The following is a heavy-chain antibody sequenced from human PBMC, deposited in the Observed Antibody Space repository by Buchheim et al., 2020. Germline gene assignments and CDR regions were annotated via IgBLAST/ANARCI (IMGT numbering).Heavy chain of an antibody. CDR1: GGTFSSYA. V-gene: IGHV1-69*04. D-gene: IGHD2-15*01. CDR3: AAYCSGGSCYSVSWYYYGMDV. Sequence: QVQLVQSGAEVKKPGSSVKVSCKASGGTFSSYAISWVRQAPGQGLEWMGRIIPILGIANYAQKFQGRVTITADKSTSTAYMELSSLRSEDTAVYYCAAYCSGGSCYSVSWYYYGMDVWGQGTT. CDR2: IIPILGIA. J-gene: IGHJ6*02.